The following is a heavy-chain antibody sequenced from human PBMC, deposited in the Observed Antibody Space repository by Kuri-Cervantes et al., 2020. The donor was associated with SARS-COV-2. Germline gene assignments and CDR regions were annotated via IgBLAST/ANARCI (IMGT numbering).Heavy chain of an antibody. V-gene: IGHV4-61*01. CDR3: ARALWSGYCTFDI. CDR1: GYSISSSYY. CDR2: VYYSGST. Sequence: GSLRLSCAVSGYSISSSYYWSWIRQPPGKGLEWIGYVYYSGSTNYNPSLKSRVTISVDTSKNQFSLKLSSVTAADTAVYYCARALWSGYCTFDIWGQGTMVTVSS. D-gene: IGHD3-3*01. J-gene: IGHJ3*02.